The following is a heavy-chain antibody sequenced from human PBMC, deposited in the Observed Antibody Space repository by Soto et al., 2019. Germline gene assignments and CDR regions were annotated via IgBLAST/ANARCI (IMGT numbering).Heavy chain of an antibody. D-gene: IGHD3-16*01. Sequence: SVKVSCKASGGTFYTYAISWVRQAPGQGLESTGAVIPISVKPNYAQKFQGRVTITAVRSTSTVYMEMVSLMYEATAVYYCVRGGGEMANPPPYLYWGQGTKVTVSS. CDR3: VRGGGEMANPPPYLY. J-gene: IGHJ4*02. V-gene: IGHV1-69*10. CDR1: GGTFYTYA. CDR2: VIPISVKP.